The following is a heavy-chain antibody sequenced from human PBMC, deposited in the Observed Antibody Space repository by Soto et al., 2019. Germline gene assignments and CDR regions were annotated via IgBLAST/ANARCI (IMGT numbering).Heavy chain of an antibody. V-gene: IGHV5-10-1*01. D-gene: IGHD5-18*01. CDR1: GYSFTSSR. CDR3: ARQGYSYGFYFYYGLDV. CDR2: IDPGDSYT. J-gene: IGHJ6*02. Sequence: GESLKISCKASGYSFTSSRIAWVRQMPGKGLEWMGRIDPGDSYTNYSPSFQGHVTISADKSINTAYLQWSSLKASDTAMYYCARQGYSYGFYFYYGLDVWGQGTTVTVSS.